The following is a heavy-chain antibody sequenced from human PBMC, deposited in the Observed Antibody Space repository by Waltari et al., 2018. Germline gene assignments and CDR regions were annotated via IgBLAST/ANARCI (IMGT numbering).Heavy chain of an antibody. Sequence: QVQLQESGPGLVKPSETLSLTCTVSGGSISSYYWSWIRQPPGKGLEWIWDIYYSGSTNYNPSLKSRVTISVDTSKNQFSLKLSSVTAADTAVYYCARETTVYAFDIWGQGTMVTVSS. D-gene: IGHD4-17*01. CDR1: GGSISSYY. V-gene: IGHV4-59*01. J-gene: IGHJ3*02. CDR3: ARETTVYAFDI. CDR2: IYYSGST.